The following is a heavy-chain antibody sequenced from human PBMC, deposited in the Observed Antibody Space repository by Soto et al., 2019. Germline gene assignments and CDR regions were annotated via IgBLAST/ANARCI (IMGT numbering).Heavy chain of an antibody. D-gene: IGHD6-19*01. J-gene: IGHJ6*02. V-gene: IGHV5-51*01. Sequence: GESLKISCMGSGYRVSTWHNFANYWIVWVRQMPGEGLEWMGITHPGNSETRYSPSSQGQVTISADKSISSAFLQWGSLKATDTALYYCARKYSSGWSVGMDVWGQGTTVTVSS. CDR3: ARKYSSGWSVGMDV. CDR1: GYRVSTWHNFANYW. CDR2: THPGNSET.